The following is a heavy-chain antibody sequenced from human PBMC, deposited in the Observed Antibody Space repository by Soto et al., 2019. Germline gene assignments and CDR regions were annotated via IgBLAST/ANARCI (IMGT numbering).Heavy chain of an antibody. CDR1: GYTFTGYY. J-gene: IGHJ6*02. D-gene: IGHD5-12*01. Sequence: ASVKVSCKASGYTFTGYYMHWVRQAPGQGLEWMGWINPNSGGTNYAQKFQGWVTMTRDTSISTAYMELSRLRSDDTAVYYCARDLIASESGYDYYYYGMDVWGQGTTVTVSS. CDR3: ARDLIASESGYDYYYYGMDV. CDR2: INPNSGGT. V-gene: IGHV1-2*04.